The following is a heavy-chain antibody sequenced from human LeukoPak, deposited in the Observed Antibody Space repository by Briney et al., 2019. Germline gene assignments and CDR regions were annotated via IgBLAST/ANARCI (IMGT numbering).Heavy chain of an antibody. CDR3: ARAGSYYDFWSGYYWGYNWFDP. Sequence: SETLSLTCTVSGGSISSGSYYWSWIRQPAGKGLEWIGRIYTSGSTNYNPSLKSRVTISVDTSKNQFSLKLSSVTAADTAVYYCARAGSYYDFWSGYYWGYNWFDPWGQRTLVTVSS. CDR2: IYTSGST. J-gene: IGHJ5*02. V-gene: IGHV4-61*02. D-gene: IGHD3-3*01. CDR1: GGSISSGSYY.